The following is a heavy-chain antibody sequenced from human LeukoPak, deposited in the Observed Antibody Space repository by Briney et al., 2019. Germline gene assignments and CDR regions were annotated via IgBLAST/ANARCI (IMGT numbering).Heavy chain of an antibody. CDR1: GFTFRSYA. J-gene: IGHJ4*02. V-gene: IGHV3-23*01. CDR2: ISGSGGST. CDR3: ARCTTGRTFGSLREIKRSREIDY. Sequence: GGSLRLSCAASGFTFRSYAMSWVRQAPGKGLEWVSSISGSGGSTYYADSVKGRFTISRDNSQNTVYLQMNSLRVEDTAVYYCARCTTGRTFGSLREIKRSREIDYWGQGTLVTVSS. D-gene: IGHD1-1*01.